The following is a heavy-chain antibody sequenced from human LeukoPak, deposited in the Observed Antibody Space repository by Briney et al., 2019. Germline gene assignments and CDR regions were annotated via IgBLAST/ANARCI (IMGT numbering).Heavy chain of an antibody. Sequence: QSGGSLRLSCAASGFTFSSYEMNWVRQAPGKGLEWVSYISSSGSTIYYADSVKGRFTISRDNAKNSLYLQMNSLRAEDTAVYYCARDKGTQLVRQAFDIWGQGTMVTVSS. V-gene: IGHV3-48*03. CDR1: GFTFSSYE. CDR3: ARDKGTQLVRQAFDI. CDR2: ISSSGSTI. D-gene: IGHD6-6*01. J-gene: IGHJ3*02.